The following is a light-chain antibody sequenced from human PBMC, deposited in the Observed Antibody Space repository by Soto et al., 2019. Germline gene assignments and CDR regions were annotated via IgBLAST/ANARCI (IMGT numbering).Light chain of an antibody. J-gene: IGLJ1*01. V-gene: IGLV2-8*01. CDR1: SSDVGGCSC. Sequence: QSALTQPPSASGSPGQSVTISCTGTSSDVGGCSCVSWYQQHPGKAPKLMIYEVSKRPSGVPDLFSGSKSGNTASLTVSGLQAEDEADSYCCSCAGSNNPHVFGAGTKLTVL. CDR3: CSCAGSNNPHV. CDR2: EVS.